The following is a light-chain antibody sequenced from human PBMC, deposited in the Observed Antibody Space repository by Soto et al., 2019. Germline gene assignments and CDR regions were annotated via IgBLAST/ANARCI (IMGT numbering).Light chain of an antibody. CDR1: QSFLYSSNNRNY. CDR3: QQYYSTPLT. J-gene: IGKJ4*01. Sequence: DIVMTQSPDSLAVSLGERATINCKSSQSFLYSSNNRNYLAWYQQRLGQPPKLLIYWASTRESGVPDRFSGSGSGTDFTLTISSLQAEDVAVYYCQQYYSTPLTFGGGTKVDIK. V-gene: IGKV4-1*01. CDR2: WAS.